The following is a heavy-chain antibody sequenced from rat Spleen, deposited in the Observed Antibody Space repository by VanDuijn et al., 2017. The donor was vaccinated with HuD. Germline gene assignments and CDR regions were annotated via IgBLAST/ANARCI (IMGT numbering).Heavy chain of an antibody. CDR3: TTDELGGFDY. CDR1: GFTFSDYY. D-gene: IGHD5-1*01. V-gene: IGHV5-22*01. CDR2: ISYEGSST. J-gene: IGHJ2*01. Sequence: EVQLVESGGGLVQPGRPLKLSCAASGFTFSDYYMAWVRQAPKKGLEWVASISYEGSSTYYGDSVKGRFTISRDNAKSTLYLQMNSLRSEDTATYYCTTDELGGFDYWGQGVMVTVSS.